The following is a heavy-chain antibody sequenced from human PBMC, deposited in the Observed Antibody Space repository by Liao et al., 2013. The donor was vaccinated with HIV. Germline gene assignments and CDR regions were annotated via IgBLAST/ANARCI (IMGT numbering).Heavy chain of an antibody. CDR2: IYISGST. V-gene: IGHV4-4*07. J-gene: IGHJ6*03. D-gene: IGHD4-17*01. Sequence: QVQLQESGPGLVKPSETLSLTCTVSGGSISSYYWSWIRQPAGKGLEWIGRIYISGSTNYNPSLKSRVTMSVDTSKNQFSLKLSSVTAADTAVYYCAREWWADDYGDFYYMDVWGKGTTVTVSS. CDR1: GGSISSYY. CDR3: AREWWADDYGDFYYMDV.